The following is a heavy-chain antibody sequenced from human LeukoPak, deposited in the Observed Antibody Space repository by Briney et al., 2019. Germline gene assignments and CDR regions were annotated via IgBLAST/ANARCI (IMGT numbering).Heavy chain of an antibody. CDR2: ISYDGSDT. V-gene: IGHV3-30*04. CDR3: AKDDYGDFRPNWFDP. D-gene: IGHD4-17*01. J-gene: IGHJ5*02. CDR1: GFTFSSYA. Sequence: GGSLRLSCAGSGFTFSSYAMHWVRQAPGKGLEWVAVISYDGSDTYYADSVRGRFIISRDNSKNTLYLQMNSLRAEDTAVYYCAKDDYGDFRPNWFDPWGQGTLVTVSS.